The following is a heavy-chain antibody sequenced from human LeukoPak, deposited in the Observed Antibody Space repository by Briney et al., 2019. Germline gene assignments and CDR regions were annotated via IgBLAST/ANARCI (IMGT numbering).Heavy chain of an antibody. V-gene: IGHV1-69*04. D-gene: IGHD3-16*02. J-gene: IGHJ4*02. CDR1: GGTLSSYA. CDR3: ARDPGSYRSDY. CDR2: IVPILRIP. Sequence: ASVKVSCKASGGTLSSYAINWVRQAPGQGLEWMGRIVPILRIPNYAQKFQGRVTITADKSTGTAYMELSSLRSEDTAVYYCARDPGSYRSDYWGQGTLVTVSS.